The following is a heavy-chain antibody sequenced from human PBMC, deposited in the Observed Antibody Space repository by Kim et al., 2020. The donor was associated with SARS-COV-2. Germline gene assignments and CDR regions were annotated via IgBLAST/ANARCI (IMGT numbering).Heavy chain of an antibody. Sequence: SVKVSCKASGGTFSSYAISWVRQAPGQGLEWMGGIIPIFGTANYAQKFQGRVTITADESTSTAYMELSSLRSEDTAVYYCARDHRRHYYDSSGYFGDYYYGMDVWGQGTTVTVSS. CDR3: ARDHRRHYYDSSGYFGDYYYGMDV. J-gene: IGHJ6*02. V-gene: IGHV1-69*13. D-gene: IGHD3-22*01. CDR2: IIPIFGTA. CDR1: GGTFSSYA.